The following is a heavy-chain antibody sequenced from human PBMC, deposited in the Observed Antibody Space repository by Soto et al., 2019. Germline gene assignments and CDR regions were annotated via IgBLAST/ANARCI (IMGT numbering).Heavy chain of an antibody. CDR1: GLTFGSRA. V-gene: IGHV3-23*01. CDR2: ITDTGGDA. CDR3: ARGSTDSYPGSRIFDF. Sequence: GGSLRLSCVASGLTFGSRAMSWVRQAPGEGLQWVSTITDTGGDAKYADSVRGRFVISRDNSKKTLYLQMTSLTAEDSAMYFCARGSTDSYPGSRIFDFWGRGTLVTSPQ. J-gene: IGHJ4*02. D-gene: IGHD3-10*01.